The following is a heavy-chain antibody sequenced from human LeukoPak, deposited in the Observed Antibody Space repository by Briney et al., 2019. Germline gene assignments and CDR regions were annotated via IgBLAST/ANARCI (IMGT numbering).Heavy chain of an antibody. J-gene: IGHJ4*02. D-gene: IGHD5-18*01. V-gene: IGHV3-9*01. Sequence: GGSLRLSCAASGFTFDDYAMHWVRQAPGKGLEWVSGISWNSGSIGYADSVKGRFTISRDNSKNTLYLQMNSLRAEDTAVYYCAKGSLAWIQLWLVTPVKYYFDYWGQGTLVTVSS. CDR2: ISWNSGSI. CDR3: AKGSLAWIQLWLVTPVKYYFDY. CDR1: GFTFDDYA.